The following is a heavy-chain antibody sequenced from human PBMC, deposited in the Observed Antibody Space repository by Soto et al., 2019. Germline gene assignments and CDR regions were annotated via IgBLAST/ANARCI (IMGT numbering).Heavy chain of an antibody. CDR2: IYYSGST. Sequence: SETLSLTCTVSGGSISSGGHFWSWIRQHPGKGLEWIGYIYYSGSTHCNPSLKSRVIISVDTSNNQFSLKLTSVTAADTAVYYCAREDSSRWYYLDYWGQGIQVTVSS. CDR1: GGSISSGGHF. D-gene: IGHD6-13*01. J-gene: IGHJ4*02. CDR3: AREDSSRWYYLDY. V-gene: IGHV4-31*03.